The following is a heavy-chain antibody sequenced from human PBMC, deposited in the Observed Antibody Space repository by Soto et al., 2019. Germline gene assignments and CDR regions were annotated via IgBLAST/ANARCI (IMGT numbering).Heavy chain of an antibody. CDR2: ISDDGASI. Sequence: GGSLRLSCEASGFSFSSFAMNWVRQAPGRGLEWVSYISDDGASIYYADSLKGRFTISRDNAKNSLSLQMNNLRAEDTAVYYCERENSVQAWLHHFDHWGLGTLV. CDR3: ERENSVQAWLHHFDH. J-gene: IGHJ4*02. D-gene: IGHD5-18*01. V-gene: IGHV3-48*03. CDR1: GFSFSSFA.